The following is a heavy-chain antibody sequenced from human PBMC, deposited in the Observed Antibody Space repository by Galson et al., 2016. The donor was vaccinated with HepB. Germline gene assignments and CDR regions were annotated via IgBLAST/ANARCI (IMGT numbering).Heavy chain of an antibody. D-gene: IGHD1-1*01. CDR2: ISTRLTT. Sequence: SLRLSCAASGFVFSNFGLSWVRQAPGKGLEWVASISTRLTTYYSDSVQGRFTISRDNSNNTLYLQMNGLRAEDTAVYYCAKERLVRRIFDHWGQGTLLTVSS. V-gene: IGHV3-23*01. CDR3: AKERLVRRIFDH. CDR1: GFVFSNFG. J-gene: IGHJ4*02.